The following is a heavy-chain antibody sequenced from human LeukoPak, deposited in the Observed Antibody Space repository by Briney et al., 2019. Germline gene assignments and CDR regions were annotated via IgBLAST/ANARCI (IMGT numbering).Heavy chain of an antibody. CDR3: ARAGYTSGYDY. Sequence: PGGSLRLSCAASGFTFSSYWMSWVRQAPGKGLEWLANIKEDGSDKYSVDSVKGRFTISRDNAKNSLYLQMNNLRVEDTAVYCCARAGYTSGYDYWGQGTLVTVSS. J-gene: IGHJ4*02. CDR2: IKEDGSDK. V-gene: IGHV3-7*01. CDR1: GFTFSSYW. D-gene: IGHD6-19*01.